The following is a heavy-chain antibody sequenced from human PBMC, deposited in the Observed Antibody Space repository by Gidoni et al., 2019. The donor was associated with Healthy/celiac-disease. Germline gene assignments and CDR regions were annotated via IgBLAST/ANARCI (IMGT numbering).Heavy chain of an antibody. D-gene: IGHD2-15*01. CDR1: GGSFSGYY. CDR2: INHSGST. J-gene: IGHJ6*02. CDR3: ARWGGNPRYRVNYYYGMDV. Sequence: QVQLQQWGAGLLKPSETLSLTCAVHGGSFSGYYWSWIRQPPGKGLEWIGEINHSGSTNYNPSLKSRVTISVDTSKNQFSLKLSSVTAADTAVYYCARWGGNPRYRVNYYYGMDVWGQGTTVTVSS. V-gene: IGHV4-34*01.